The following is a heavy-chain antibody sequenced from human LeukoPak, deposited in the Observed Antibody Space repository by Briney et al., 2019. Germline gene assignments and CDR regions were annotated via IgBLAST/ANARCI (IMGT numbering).Heavy chain of an antibody. J-gene: IGHJ5*02. CDR1: GFTFSSYA. CDR3: ARDLFTTTVTSLNRDWFDP. Sequence: GRFLRLSCVASGFTFSSYAMHWVRQAPGKGLEWVAVISYDGSNKYYADSVKGRFTISRDNSKNTLYLQMNSLRAEDTAVYYCARDLFTTTVTSLNRDWFDPWGQGILVTVSS. V-gene: IGHV3-30-3*01. D-gene: IGHD4-17*01. CDR2: ISYDGSNK.